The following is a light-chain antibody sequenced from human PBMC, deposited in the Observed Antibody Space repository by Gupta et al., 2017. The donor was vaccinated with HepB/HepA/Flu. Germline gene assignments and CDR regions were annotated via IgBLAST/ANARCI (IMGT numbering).Light chain of an antibody. CDR2: DAS. V-gene: IGKV3-11*01. CDR1: ENLNHS. Sequence: VLTQSPATLSLSPGQRATLSRRASENLNHSLAWYHQRPGQSPRFLIYDASVRATGVPPRFSGSGFGTDFTLTIARLESEDLGIYYCQHRLSWPLTFGGGTKV. CDR3: QHRLSWPLT. J-gene: IGKJ4*01.